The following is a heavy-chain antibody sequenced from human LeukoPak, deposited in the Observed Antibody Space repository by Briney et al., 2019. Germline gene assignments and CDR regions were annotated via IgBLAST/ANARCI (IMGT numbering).Heavy chain of an antibody. CDR2: IKSKTDGGTT. D-gene: IGHD3-10*01. CDR1: GFTFSDYV. CDR3: TTRLHYGSGSFDY. J-gene: IGHJ4*02. Sequence: GGSLRLSCTASGFTFSDYVMSWIRQAPGKGLEWVGRIKSKTDGGTTDYAAPVKGRFTISRDDSKNTLYLQMNSLKTEDTAVYYCTTRLHYGSGSFDYWGQGTLVTVSS. V-gene: IGHV3-15*01.